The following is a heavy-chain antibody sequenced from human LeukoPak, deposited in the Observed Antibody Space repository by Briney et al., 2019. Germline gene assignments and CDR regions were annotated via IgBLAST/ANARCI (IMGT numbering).Heavy chain of an antibody. CDR1: GFTFSTYS. Sequence: PGGSLRLSCAASGFTFSTYSMNWVRQAPGKGLEWVAVIWYDGSDKYYAGSVKGRFTISRDNSNNTLYLQMHSLRADDTAVYYCARERNDAFDIWGQGTLVTVSS. J-gene: IGHJ3*02. CDR2: IWYDGSDK. V-gene: IGHV3-33*08. CDR3: ARERNDAFDI.